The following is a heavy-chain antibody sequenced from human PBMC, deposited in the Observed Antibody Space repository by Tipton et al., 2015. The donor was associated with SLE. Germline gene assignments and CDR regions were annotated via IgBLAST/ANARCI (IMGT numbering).Heavy chain of an antibody. J-gene: IGHJ6*03. Sequence: TLSLTCAVYGGSFSGYYWSWIRQPPGKGLEWIGEINHSGSTNYNPSLKSRVTISVDTSKNQFSLKLGSVTAADTAVYYCARITYYDFWSGYPRHYYYYMDVWGKGTTVTVSS. D-gene: IGHD3-3*01. CDR3: ARITYYDFWSGYPRHYYYYMDV. V-gene: IGHV4-34*01. CDR1: GGSFSGYY. CDR2: INHSGST.